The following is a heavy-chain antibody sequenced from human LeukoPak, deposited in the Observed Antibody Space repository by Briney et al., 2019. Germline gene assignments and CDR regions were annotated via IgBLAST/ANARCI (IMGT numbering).Heavy chain of an antibody. D-gene: IGHD1-26*01. Sequence: GRSLRLSCAASGFTFDDYAMHWVRQAPGKGLEWVSGISWNSGSIGYADSVKGRFTISRDNAKNSLYLQMNSLRAEDTALYYCAKGPNSGSYSSFDYWAREPWSPSPQ. V-gene: IGHV3-9*01. CDR3: AKGPNSGSYSSFDY. CDR1: GFTFDDYA. J-gene: IGHJ4*02. CDR2: ISWNSGSI.